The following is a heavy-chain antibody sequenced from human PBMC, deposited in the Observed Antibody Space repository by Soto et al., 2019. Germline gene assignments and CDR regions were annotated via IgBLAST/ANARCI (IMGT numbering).Heavy chain of an antibody. Sequence: EVQLVESGGGLVQPGGSLRLSCAASGFSFSSYSMNWVRQAPGKGLEWISYISSRSDVIYYADSLKGRFIVSRDNARNSLYLQMNSLRDEDTAVYFCARPGEGALFYYAMDVWGQGTTVTVSS. V-gene: IGHV3-48*02. CDR1: GFSFSSYS. CDR2: ISSRSDVI. J-gene: IGHJ6*02. D-gene: IGHD3-16*01. CDR3: ARPGEGALFYYAMDV.